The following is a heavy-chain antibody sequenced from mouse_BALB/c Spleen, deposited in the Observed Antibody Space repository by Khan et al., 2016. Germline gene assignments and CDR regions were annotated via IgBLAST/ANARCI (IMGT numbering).Heavy chain of an antibody. CDR1: GYSFIDYN. CDR2: IDPYNGGT. V-gene: IGHV1S135*01. CDR3: AKDYYGSSYVSLFAY. D-gene: IGHD1-1*01. Sequence: IQLVQSGPELVKPGASVKVSCKASGYSFIDYNMYWVKQSHGKSLEWIGYIDPYNGGTNYNQKFKDKATLTVDKSSSTAFMHLNSLTSEDSAVYYCAKDYYGSSYVSLFAYWGQGTLVTVSA. J-gene: IGHJ3*01.